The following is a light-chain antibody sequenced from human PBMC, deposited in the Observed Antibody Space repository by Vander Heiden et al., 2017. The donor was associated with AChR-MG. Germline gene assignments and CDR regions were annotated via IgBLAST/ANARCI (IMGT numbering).Light chain of an antibody. CDR2: GAS. Sequence: EIVMTQSPAPLSVSPGERATLSCRASQSVSSNLAWYQQKPGQAPRLLIYGASTRATGIPASFSGSGSGTEFTLTISSLQSEDFAVYYCQQYNNWLQTFGQGTKVEIK. V-gene: IGKV3-15*01. CDR3: QQYNNWLQT. J-gene: IGKJ1*01. CDR1: QSVSSN.